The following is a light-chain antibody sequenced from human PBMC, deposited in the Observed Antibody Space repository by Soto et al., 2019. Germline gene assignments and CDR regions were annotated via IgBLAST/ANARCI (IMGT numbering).Light chain of an antibody. Sequence: QSVMTQPPSVSAAPGQKVTISCSGSSSNIGGNSVSWYQQLPGTAPKLMIYEGSKRPSGVSNRFSGSKSGNTASLTISGLQAEDEADYYCCSYAGSSTWVFGGGTKLTVL. V-gene: IGLV2-23*01. CDR1: SSNIGGNS. CDR3: CSYAGSSTWV. J-gene: IGLJ2*01. CDR2: EGS.